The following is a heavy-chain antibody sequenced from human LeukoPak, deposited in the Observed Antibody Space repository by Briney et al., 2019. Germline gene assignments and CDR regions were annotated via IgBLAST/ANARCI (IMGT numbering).Heavy chain of an antibody. V-gene: IGHV4-61*02. CDR2: IYPASGSS. Sequence: PSQTLSLTCSVSGVSIISGYYYWNWIRQPAGKGLEWIGRIYPASGSSLYNPSLQSRATILEDRSSNQFSLKLSAVTASDTALYYCARDRGVHGGIEFWGQGIQVIVSS. J-gene: IGHJ4*02. CDR3: ARDRGVHGGIEF. D-gene: IGHD3-10*01. CDR1: GVSIISGYYY.